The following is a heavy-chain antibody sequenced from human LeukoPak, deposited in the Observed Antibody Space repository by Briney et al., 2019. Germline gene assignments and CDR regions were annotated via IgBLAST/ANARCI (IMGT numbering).Heavy chain of an antibody. Sequence: PSQTLSLTCTVSGDSISSGGYYWSWIRQHPGKGLEWIGYIYYSGSTYYNPSLKSRVTISVDTSKNQFSLKLSSVTAADTAVYYCARPQSHGGIAAAGSPTYYFDYWGQGTLVTVSS. CDR3: ARPQSHGGIAAAGSPTYYFDY. D-gene: IGHD6-13*01. CDR1: GDSISSGGYY. J-gene: IGHJ4*02. CDR2: IYYSGST. V-gene: IGHV4-31*03.